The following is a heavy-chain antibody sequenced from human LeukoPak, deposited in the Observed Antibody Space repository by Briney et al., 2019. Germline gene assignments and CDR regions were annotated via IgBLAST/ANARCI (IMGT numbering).Heavy chain of an antibody. CDR2: ISGSGGST. CDR1: GFTFSSYA. D-gene: IGHD3-9*01. J-gene: IGHJ6*02. CDR3: ARVERYFDWLLKVGYYYYGMDV. Sequence: GGSLRLSCAASGFTFSSYAMSWVRQAPGKGLEWVSAISGSGGSTYYADSVKGRFTISRDNSKNTLYLQMNSLRAEDTAVYYCARVERYFDWLLKVGYYYYGMDVWGQGTTVTVSS. V-gene: IGHV3-23*01.